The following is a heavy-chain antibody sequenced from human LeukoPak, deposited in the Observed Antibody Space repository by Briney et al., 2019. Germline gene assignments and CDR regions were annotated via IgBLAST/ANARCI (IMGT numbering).Heavy chain of an antibody. Sequence: SETLSLTCTVSGGSISSGGYYWSWIRQHPVKGLEWIGYIYYSGSTYYNPSLKSRVTISVDTSKNQFSLKLSSVTAADTAVYYCARENSSGYSLDYWGQGTLVTVSS. D-gene: IGHD3-22*01. CDR3: ARENSSGYSLDY. CDR2: IYYSGST. CDR1: GGSISSGGYY. V-gene: IGHV4-31*03. J-gene: IGHJ4*02.